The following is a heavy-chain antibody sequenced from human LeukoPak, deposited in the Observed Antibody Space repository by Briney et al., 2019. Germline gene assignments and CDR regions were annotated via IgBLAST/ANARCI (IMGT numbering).Heavy chain of an antibody. Sequence: GASVKVSRKASGYTFTNYAMNWVRQAPGQGLEWMGWINPNTGNSTFAQGFTGRFVFSLDTSVSTAYLQISSLKAEDTAVYYCARVAAAGTLAPFDPWGQGTLVTVSS. CDR3: ARVAAAGTLAPFDP. D-gene: IGHD6-13*01. V-gene: IGHV7-4-1*02. CDR1: GYTFTNYA. CDR2: INPNTGNS. J-gene: IGHJ5*02.